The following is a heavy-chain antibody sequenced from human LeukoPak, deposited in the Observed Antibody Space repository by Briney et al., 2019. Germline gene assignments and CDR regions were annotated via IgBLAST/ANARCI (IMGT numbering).Heavy chain of an antibody. Sequence: GGSLRLSCAASGFTLSGYWMHWVRQAPGEGLVWVSRMNSDGTVTTYADSVRGRFTISRDNARNTMYLQMSSLRAEDTAVYYCARYVVASACFDSWGQGTPVTVSS. J-gene: IGHJ4*02. CDR2: MNSDGTVT. CDR3: ARYVVASACFDS. D-gene: IGHD2-21*01. CDR1: GFTLSGYW. V-gene: IGHV3-74*01.